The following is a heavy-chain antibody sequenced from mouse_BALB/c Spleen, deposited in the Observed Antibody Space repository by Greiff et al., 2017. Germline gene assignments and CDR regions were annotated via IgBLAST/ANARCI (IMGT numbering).Heavy chain of an antibody. J-gene: IGHJ4*01. CDR3: ARVLRAGAMDY. Sequence: EVKVVESGGGLVQPGGSRKLSCAASGFTFSDYGMAWVRQAPGKGPEWVAFISNLAYSIYYADTVTGRFTISRENAKNTLYLEMSSLRSEDTAMYYCARVLRAGAMDYWGQGTSVTVSS. CDR1: GFTFSDYG. CDR2: ISNLAYSI. V-gene: IGHV5-15*02. D-gene: IGHD1-1*01.